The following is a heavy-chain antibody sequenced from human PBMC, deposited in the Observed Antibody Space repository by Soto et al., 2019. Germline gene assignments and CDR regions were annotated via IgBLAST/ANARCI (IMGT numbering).Heavy chain of an antibody. Sequence: QVQLVESGGGVVQPGRSLRLSCAASGFTFSSYGMHWVRQAPGKGLEWVAVIWYDGSNKYYADSVKGRFTISRDNSKNTLYLQMNSLRAEDTAVYYCARGRYKGLSSSWRTYSSSDRYFDYWGQGTLVTVSS. CDR3: ARGRYKGLSSSWRTYSSSDRYFDY. J-gene: IGHJ4*02. V-gene: IGHV3-33*01. CDR1: GFTFSSYG. CDR2: IWYDGSNK. D-gene: IGHD6-13*01.